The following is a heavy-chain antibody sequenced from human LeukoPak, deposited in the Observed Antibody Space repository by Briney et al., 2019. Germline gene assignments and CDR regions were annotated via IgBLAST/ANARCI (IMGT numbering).Heavy chain of an antibody. D-gene: IGHD5-24*01. CDR1: GYTFTDYN. CDR3: ARVRDGYNDAYDV. Sequence: ASVKVSCKTSGYTFTDYNLHWVRQAPGQRLEWMGIIKLSGGDTSYAQTLQGRVFMTRDTSTSTVYMELSSLKSADTAVYYCARVRDGYNDAYDVWGQGTMVTVSS. CDR2: IKLSGGDT. J-gene: IGHJ3*01. V-gene: IGHV1-46*04.